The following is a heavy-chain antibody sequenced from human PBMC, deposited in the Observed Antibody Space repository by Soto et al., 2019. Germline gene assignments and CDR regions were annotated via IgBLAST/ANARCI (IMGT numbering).Heavy chain of an antibody. CDR2: IMPIFRAP. Sequence: QVKLVQSGAEVKKPGSSVKVSCKASGGAFSDYAFSWVRQAPGQGLEWLGGIMPIFRAPDYAQKFQGRVTITADEFTRTANMEMNSLRSEDTAVYYCASWLKGPDIGNYYYGMDVWGQGTTVTVS. J-gene: IGHJ6*02. CDR3: ASWLKGPDIGNYYYGMDV. V-gene: IGHV1-69*12. CDR1: GGAFSDYA. D-gene: IGHD2-15*01.